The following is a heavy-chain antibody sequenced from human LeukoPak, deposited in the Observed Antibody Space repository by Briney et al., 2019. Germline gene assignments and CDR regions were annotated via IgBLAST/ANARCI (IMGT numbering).Heavy chain of an antibody. CDR3: ARGYDSGGYY. CDR2: IYSGGAT. Sequence: GGSLRLSCAASGFTVSSHYMNWVRQAPGKGLEWVSIIYSGGATYYADSVKGRFTISRDKSKNTLYLQMNSLRAEDTAVYYCARGYDSGGYYWGQGTPVTVSS. J-gene: IGHJ4*02. V-gene: IGHV3-66*01. CDR1: GFTVSSHY. D-gene: IGHD3-22*01.